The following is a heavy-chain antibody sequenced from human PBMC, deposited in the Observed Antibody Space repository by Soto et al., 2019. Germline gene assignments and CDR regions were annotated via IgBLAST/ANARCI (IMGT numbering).Heavy chain of an antibody. Sequence: EVQLVETGGGLIQPGGSLRLSCAASGFIISNNFMTWVRQAPGKGLEWVSVIYSAGGTYYADSVKGRFTISRDNSKNTLYLQMDSLRPEDTAVYYCARASYYGAAVDYWGQGTLVNVSS. CDR2: IYSAGGT. CDR1: GFIISNNF. V-gene: IGHV3-53*02. D-gene: IGHD3-10*01. J-gene: IGHJ4*02. CDR3: ARASYYGAAVDY.